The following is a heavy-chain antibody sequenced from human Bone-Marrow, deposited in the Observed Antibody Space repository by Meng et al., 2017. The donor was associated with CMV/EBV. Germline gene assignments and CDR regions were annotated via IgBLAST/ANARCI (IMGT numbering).Heavy chain of an antibody. J-gene: IGHJ4*02. Sequence: GESLKISCAASGFTFSRFVMNWVRQAPGKGLEWVSYISSSGSTIYYADSVKGRFTISRDNAKNSLYLQMNSLRAEDTAVYYCARDPSIFGVGTDYWGQGTLVTVSS. CDR3: ARDPSIFGVGTDY. CDR1: GFTFSRFV. CDR2: ISSSGSTI. D-gene: IGHD3-3*01. V-gene: IGHV3-48*04.